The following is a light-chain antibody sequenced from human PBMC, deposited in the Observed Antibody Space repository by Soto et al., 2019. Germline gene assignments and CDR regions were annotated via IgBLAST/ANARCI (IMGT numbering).Light chain of an antibody. CDR2: EAT. J-gene: IGLJ3*02. CDR1: SSDVGSYNL. CDR3: CSYAGSSTWV. Sequence: QSALTQPASVSGSPGQSITISCTGTSSDVGSYNLVSWYQQYPGQAPKLIIYEATKRPSGVSNRFSASKSGSTASLTISGLQAEDEGGYYCCSYAGSSTWVFGGGTQLTVL. V-gene: IGLV2-23*01.